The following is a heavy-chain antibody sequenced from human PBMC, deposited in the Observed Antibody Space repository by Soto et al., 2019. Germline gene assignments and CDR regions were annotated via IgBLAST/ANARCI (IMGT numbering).Heavy chain of an antibody. CDR3: ARATKDRHHYYMDV. CDR2: IYYSGST. J-gene: IGHJ6*03. V-gene: IGHV4-59*01. D-gene: IGHD5-12*01. Sequence: PSETLSLTCTVSGGSISSYYWSWIRQPPGKGLEWIGYIYYSGSTNYNPSLKSRVTISVDTSKNQFSLKLSSVTAADTAVYYCARATKDRHHYYMDVWGKGTTVTVSS. CDR1: GGSISSYY.